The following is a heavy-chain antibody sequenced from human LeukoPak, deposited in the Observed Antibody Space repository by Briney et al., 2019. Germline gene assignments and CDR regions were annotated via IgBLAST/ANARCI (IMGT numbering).Heavy chain of an antibody. CDR2: INPNSGDT. Sequence: ASVKVSCKTSGYTFSDYYIHWIRRAPGQGLEWVGWINPNSGDTDYAQKFQGRVTMTRDTSISTAYMELSRLRSDDTAVYYCARGLYNYYDSSGYYLHTYYYYYMDVWGKGTTVTVSS. J-gene: IGHJ6*03. CDR1: GYTFSDYY. V-gene: IGHV1-2*02. D-gene: IGHD3-22*01. CDR3: ARGLYNYYDSSGYYLHTYYYYYMDV.